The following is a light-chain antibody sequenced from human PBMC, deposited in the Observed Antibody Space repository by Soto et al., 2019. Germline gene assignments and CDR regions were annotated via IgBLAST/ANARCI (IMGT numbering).Light chain of an antibody. CDR2: QAS. V-gene: IGKV1-5*03. J-gene: IGKJ1*01. CDR1: HSISSW. Sequence: DIQMTQSPSTLSASVGDRVTITCRASHSISSWLAWYQQKPGKAPKLLIYQASTLESGVPSRFSGSESGTEFTLTINGLQPDYFATYYCQQYSSWWTFGQGTKVEIK. CDR3: QQYSSWWT.